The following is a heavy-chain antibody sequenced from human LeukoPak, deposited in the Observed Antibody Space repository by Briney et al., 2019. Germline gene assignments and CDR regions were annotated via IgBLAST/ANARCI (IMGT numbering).Heavy chain of an antibody. CDR2: MSTSGGYI. V-gene: IGHV3-23*01. J-gene: IGHJ4*02. Sequence: GGSLRLSCAASGFRFSNFDMNWVRQAPGKGLEWVSAMSTSGGYIYYADSVKGRFTISRDNSKNTLYLQMNSLKAEDTAVYYCAKESGYSSGWDYFDSWGQGTPVTVSS. CDR3: AKESGYSSGWDYFDS. CDR1: GFRFSNFD. D-gene: IGHD3-10*01.